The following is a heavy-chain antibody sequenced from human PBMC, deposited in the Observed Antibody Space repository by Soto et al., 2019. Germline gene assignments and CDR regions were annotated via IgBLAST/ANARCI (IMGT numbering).Heavy chain of an antibody. CDR3: AIDSLRRAQS. CDR2: ISGRGST. V-gene: IGHV3-23*01. CDR1: GSTLSDYG. J-gene: IGHJ5*01. Sequence: EVQLLAAGGGLEQPGGSLRLSCAASGSTLSDYGMSWVRQAPGKGLEWVSAISGRGSTFYADSVKCRFTISRDNSKNTLYMQMNSLRAEDEAVYYCAIDSLRRAQSWGHGTLVTVSS.